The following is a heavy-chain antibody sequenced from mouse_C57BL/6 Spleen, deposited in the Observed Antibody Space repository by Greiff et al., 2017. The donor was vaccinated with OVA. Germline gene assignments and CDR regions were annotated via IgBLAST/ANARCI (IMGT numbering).Heavy chain of an antibody. CDR1: GYTFTSYW. V-gene: IGHV1-64*01. CDR3: ARGEVSTVVATDY. D-gene: IGHD1-1*01. J-gene: IGHJ2*01. CDR2: IHPNSGST. Sequence: VQLQQSGAELVKPGASVKLSCKASGYTFTSYWMHWVKQRPGQGLEWIGMIHPNSGSTNYNEKFKSKATLTVDKSSSTAYMQLSSLTSEDSAVYYCARGEVSTVVATDYWCQGTTLTVSS.